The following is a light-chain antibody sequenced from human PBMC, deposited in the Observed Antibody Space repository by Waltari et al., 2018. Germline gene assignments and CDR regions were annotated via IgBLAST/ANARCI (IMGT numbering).Light chain of an antibody. V-gene: IGKV3-20*01. Sequence: EIVLTQSPGTVSLSPGERATVSCRASQTVTSSDLAWYQQQPGQAPRLPIYDASRRATGVPDRFSGSGSGTDFTLTISRLEPEDFAVYYCQQYHTSPRTFGQGTMVEI. J-gene: IGKJ1*01. CDR2: DAS. CDR3: QQYHTSPRT. CDR1: QTVTSSD.